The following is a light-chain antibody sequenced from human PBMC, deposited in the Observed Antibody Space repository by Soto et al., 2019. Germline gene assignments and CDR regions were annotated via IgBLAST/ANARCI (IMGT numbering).Light chain of an antibody. J-gene: IGKJ1*01. V-gene: IGKV1-27*01. CDR3: QQYDTYRT. CDR1: HDISNF. CDR2: TAS. Sequence: DIQVTQSPSSLSASVGDRVTITCRASHDISNFLAWDQQRPGKVPKLLIHTASTLQSGIPSRFSGSGSGTEFTLTISNLQPDDFATYYCQQYDTYRTFGQGTKVDI.